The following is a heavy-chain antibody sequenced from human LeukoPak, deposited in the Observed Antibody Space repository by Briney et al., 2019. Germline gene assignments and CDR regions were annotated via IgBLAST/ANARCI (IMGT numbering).Heavy chain of an antibody. Sequence: PSETLSLTCAVSGYFISTGYYWGWIRQPPGKGLEWIGSLYHSGSTYYHPSLKSRVTISVDTSKNHFSLKLSSVTAADTAVYYCARDTYCTNGVCYLDYWGQGTLVTVSS. J-gene: IGHJ4*02. CDR2: LYHSGST. CDR1: GYFISTGYY. V-gene: IGHV4-38-2*02. CDR3: ARDTYCTNGVCYLDY. D-gene: IGHD2-8*01.